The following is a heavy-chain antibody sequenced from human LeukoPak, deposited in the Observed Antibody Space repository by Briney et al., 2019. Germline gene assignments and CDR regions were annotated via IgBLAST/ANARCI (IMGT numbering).Heavy chain of an antibody. J-gene: IGHJ5*02. CDR3: ARNAGSYFEFAP. D-gene: IGHD1-26*01. CDR2: ISGNSGKT. V-gene: IGHV1-18*01. CDR1: GYTFSTYG. Sequence: DSVKVSCKTSGYTFSTYGLSWVRQAPGQGLEWMGWISGNSGKTHYAQKFQDRVTLTTDTSSTTAFMELRSLRSDDTAMYYCARNAGSYFEFAPWGQGTLVTVSS.